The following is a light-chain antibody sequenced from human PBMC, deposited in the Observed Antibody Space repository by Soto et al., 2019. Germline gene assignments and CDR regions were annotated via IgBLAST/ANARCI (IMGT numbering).Light chain of an antibody. CDR3: QQYNNWPPIT. CDR2: GAS. V-gene: IGKV3-15*01. CDR1: QTISSN. Sequence: EVVLTQSPATLSVSPGERATLSCRASQTISSNLAWYQQKPGQAPRLLIYGASTRATGIPARFSGSGSGTEFTLTIGSLQSEDFAIYYCQQYNNWPPITFGQGTRLEIK. J-gene: IGKJ5*01.